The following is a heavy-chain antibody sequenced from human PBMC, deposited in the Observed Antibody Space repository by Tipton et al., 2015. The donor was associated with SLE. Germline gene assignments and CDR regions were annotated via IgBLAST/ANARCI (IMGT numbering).Heavy chain of an antibody. Sequence: TLSLTCTVSGGSISSSSYYWGWIRQPPGKGLEWIGSIYYSGSTYYNPSLKSRVTISVDTSKNQFSLKLSPVTAADTAVYYCARVLVATIYYFDYWGQGTLVTVSS. V-gene: IGHV4-39*01. CDR2: IYYSGST. D-gene: IGHD5-12*01. CDR3: ARVLVATIYYFDY. CDR1: GGSISSSSYY. J-gene: IGHJ4*02.